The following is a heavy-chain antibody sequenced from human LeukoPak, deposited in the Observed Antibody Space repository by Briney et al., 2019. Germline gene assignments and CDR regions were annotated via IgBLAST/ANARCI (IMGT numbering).Heavy chain of an antibody. CDR2: IYYSGST. CDR3: ARHKYSSSSSFDF. Sequence: SQTLSLTCTVSGGSISNYYRSWIRQPPGKRLEWIGYIYYSGSTNYKPSLKSRVTISVDTSKNQFSLKLSSVTAAGTAVYYCARHKYSSSSSFDFWGQGTLVTVSS. V-gene: IGHV4-59*08. D-gene: IGHD6-6*01. CDR1: GGSISNYY. J-gene: IGHJ4*02.